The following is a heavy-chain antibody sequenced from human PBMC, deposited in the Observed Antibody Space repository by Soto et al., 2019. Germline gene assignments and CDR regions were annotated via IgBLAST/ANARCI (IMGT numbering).Heavy chain of an antibody. Sequence: PGGSLRLSCAASGFTFSDYYMSWIRQAPGKGLEWVSYISSSDSIVSYADSVKGRFTISRDNAKNSLYLQMNSLRAEDTAIYYCGKASTYPLDGVDVWGQGTTVTVSS. CDR3: GKASTYPLDGVDV. CDR1: GFTFSDYY. V-gene: IGHV3-11*01. D-gene: IGHD3-16*01. J-gene: IGHJ6*02. CDR2: ISSSDSIV.